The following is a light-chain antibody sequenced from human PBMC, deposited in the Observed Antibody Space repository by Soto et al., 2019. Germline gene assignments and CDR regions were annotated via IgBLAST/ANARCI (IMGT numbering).Light chain of an antibody. CDR2: EVS. J-gene: IGLJ1*01. CDR3: SSFTSSSTQV. CDR1: SSDVGGYNY. Sequence: QSALTQPASVSGSPGQSITISCTGTSSDVGGYNYVSWYQQHPGKVPKLMIYEVSNRPSGVVNRFSGSKSGNTASLTISGLQAEDEADYYCSSFTSSSTQVFGTGTKPPS. V-gene: IGLV2-14*01.